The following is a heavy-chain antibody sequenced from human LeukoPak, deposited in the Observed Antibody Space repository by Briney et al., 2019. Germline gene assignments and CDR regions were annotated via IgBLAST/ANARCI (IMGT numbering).Heavy chain of an antibody. Sequence: SETLSLTCTVSGGSISSYYWSWIRQPPGKGLEWIGYIYYSGSTNYNPSLKSRVTISVDTSKNQFSLKLSSVTAADTAVYYCAREDSRRSRGAFGIWGQGTMVTVSS. D-gene: IGHD1-26*01. J-gene: IGHJ3*02. CDR3: AREDSRRSRGAFGI. V-gene: IGHV4-59*01. CDR1: GGSISSYY. CDR2: IYYSGST.